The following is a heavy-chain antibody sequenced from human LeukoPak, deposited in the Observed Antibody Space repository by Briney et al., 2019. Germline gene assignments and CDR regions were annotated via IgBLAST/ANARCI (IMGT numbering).Heavy chain of an antibody. Sequence: PSETLSLTCIVSGGSISSSSDYWGWIRQPPGKGLEWIGSIYYSGSTYYNPSLKSRVTISVDTSKNQFSLKLSSVTAADTAVYYCARDAPGIAAAGVYWGQGTLVTVSS. CDR3: ARDAPGIAAAGVY. D-gene: IGHD6-13*01. CDR2: IYYSGST. V-gene: IGHV4-39*02. CDR1: GGSISSSSDY. J-gene: IGHJ4*02.